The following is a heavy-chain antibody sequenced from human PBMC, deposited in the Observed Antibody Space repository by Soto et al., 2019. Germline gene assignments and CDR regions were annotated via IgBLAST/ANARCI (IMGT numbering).Heavy chain of an antibody. V-gene: IGHV6-1*01. Sequence: PSQTLSLTCAISGDSVSSNSAAWNWIRQSPSRGLEWLGRTYYRSKWYNDYAVSVKSRITINPDTSKNQFSLQLNSVTPEDTAVYYCERVEVAWQLAGGYDYYYGMDVWGQGTTVTVSS. J-gene: IGHJ6*02. CDR2: TYYRSKWYN. CDR3: ERVEVAWQLAGGYDYYYGMDV. CDR1: GDSVSSNSAA. D-gene: IGHD6-6*01.